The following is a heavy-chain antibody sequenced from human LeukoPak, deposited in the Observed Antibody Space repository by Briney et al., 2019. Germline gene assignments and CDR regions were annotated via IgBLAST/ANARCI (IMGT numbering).Heavy chain of an antibody. D-gene: IGHD3-10*01. J-gene: IGHJ4*02. V-gene: IGHV1-8*01. CDR3: ARVRYYGPGIYYRGLAY. CDR2: MNPNSGNT. Sequence: ASVKVSCKASGYTFSTYDINWVRQATGQGLEWMGWMNPNSGNTGYAQKFQGRVTMTRNTSISTAYMELSGLRSEDTAAYYCARVRYYGPGIYYRGLAYWGQGSLVTVS. CDR1: GYTFSTYD.